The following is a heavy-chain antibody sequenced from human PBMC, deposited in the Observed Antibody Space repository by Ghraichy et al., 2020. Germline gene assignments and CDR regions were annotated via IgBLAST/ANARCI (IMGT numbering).Heavy chain of an antibody. Sequence: SGPTLVKPTQTLTLTCTFSGFSLSTSGVGVGWIRQPPGKALEWLALIYWDDDKRYSPSLKSRLTITKDTSKNQVVLTMTNMDPVDTATYYCAHMRGLLYYDILTGYFGDAFDIWGQGKMVTVSS. CDR1: GFSLSTSGVG. CDR2: IYWDDDK. CDR3: AHMRGLLYYDILTGYFGDAFDI. J-gene: IGHJ3*02. V-gene: IGHV2-5*02. D-gene: IGHD3-9*01.